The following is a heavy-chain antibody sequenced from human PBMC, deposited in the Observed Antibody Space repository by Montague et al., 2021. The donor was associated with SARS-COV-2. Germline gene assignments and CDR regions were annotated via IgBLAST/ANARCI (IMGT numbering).Heavy chain of an antibody. CDR3: ARTEYNWNDWFDP. J-gene: IGHJ5*02. CDR2: ISHSGIT. CDR1: GGSISSYY. V-gene: IGHV4-59*13. D-gene: IGHD1-20*01. Sequence: SETLSLTCSVSGGSISSYYWSWIRQSPGKGLEWIGYISHSGITDXXPSLKSRVAISVDMSKNQFSLQLNSVTAADSAVYYCARTEYNWNDWFDPWGQGTLVTVSS.